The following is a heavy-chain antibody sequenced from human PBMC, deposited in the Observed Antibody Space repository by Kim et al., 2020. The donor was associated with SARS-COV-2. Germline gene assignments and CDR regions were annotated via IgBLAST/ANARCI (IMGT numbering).Heavy chain of an antibody. CDR2: ISGSGGST. V-gene: IGHV3-23*01. CDR3: AKVDSRGRGSYLYTVWGAFDI. Sequence: GGSLRLSCAASGFTFSSYAMSWVRQAPGKGLEWVSAISGSGGSTYYADSVKGRFTISRDNSKNTLYLQMNSLRAEDTAVYYCAKVDSRGRGSYLYTVWGAFDIWGQGTMVTVSS. CDR1: GFTFSSYA. J-gene: IGHJ3*02. D-gene: IGHD1-26*01.